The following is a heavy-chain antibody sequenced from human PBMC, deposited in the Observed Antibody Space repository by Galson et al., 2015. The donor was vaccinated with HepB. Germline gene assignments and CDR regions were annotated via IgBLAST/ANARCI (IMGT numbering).Heavy chain of an antibody. V-gene: IGHV1-46*03. D-gene: IGHD6-19*01. Sequence: SVKVSCKASGYTFTSYYMHWVRQAPGQGLEWMGIINPSGGSTSYAQKFQVRVTMTRDTSTTTVYMELNSLRSEDTAVYYCAREYSSGWYYYYGMDVWGQGTTVTVSS. J-gene: IGHJ6*02. CDR2: INPSGGST. CDR1: GYTFTSYY. CDR3: AREYSSGWYYYYGMDV.